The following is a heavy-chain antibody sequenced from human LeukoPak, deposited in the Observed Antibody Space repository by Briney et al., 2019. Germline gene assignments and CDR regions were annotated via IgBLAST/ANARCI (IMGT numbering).Heavy chain of an antibody. V-gene: IGHV4-59*01. CDR2: IYYSGST. D-gene: IGHD3-22*01. CDR1: GGSISSYY. Sequence: SETLSLTCTVSGGSISSYYWSWIRQPPGKGLEWIGYIYYSGSTNYNPSLKSRVTISVDTSKNQFSLKLSSVTAADTAVYYCARVRVIDLYFDYWGQGTLVTVSS. J-gene: IGHJ4*02. CDR3: ARVRVIDLYFDY.